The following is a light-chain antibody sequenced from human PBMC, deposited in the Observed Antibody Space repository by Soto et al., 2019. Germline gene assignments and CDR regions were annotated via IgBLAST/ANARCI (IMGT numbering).Light chain of an antibody. CDR1: QDISNW. CDR3: QQANSFSLT. J-gene: IGKJ4*01. CDR2: AAS. V-gene: IGKV1-12*01. Sequence: DIPMTQSPSSVSASVGDRVTITCRASQDISNWLAWYQQKPGKAPKLLIYAASTLQSGVPLRFSGSGSGTDFTLTISSLQPEDFATYYCQQANSFSLTFGGGTKVEIK.